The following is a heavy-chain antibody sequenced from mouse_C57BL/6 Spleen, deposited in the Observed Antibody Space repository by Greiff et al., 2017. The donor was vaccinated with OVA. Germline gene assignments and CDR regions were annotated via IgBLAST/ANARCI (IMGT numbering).Heavy chain of an antibody. CDR1: GYTFTSYW. D-gene: IGHD1-1*01. Sequence: QVQLKESGTELVKPGASVKLSCKASGYTFTSYWMHWVKQRPGQGLEWIGNINPSNGGTNYNEKFKSKATLTVDKSSSTAYMQLSSLTSEDSAVYYCARNYYGSSYDFDYWGQGTTLTVSS. V-gene: IGHV1-53*01. J-gene: IGHJ2*01. CDR3: ARNYYGSSYDFDY. CDR2: INPSNGGT.